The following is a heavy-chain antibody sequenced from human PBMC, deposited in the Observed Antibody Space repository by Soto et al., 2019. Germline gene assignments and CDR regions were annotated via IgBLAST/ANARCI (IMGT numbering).Heavy chain of an antibody. CDR3: ARVKYSGYMIDY. V-gene: IGHV3-33*01. CDR1: GFTFSSYG. Sequence: PGGSLRLSCAASGFTFSSYGMHWVRQAPGEGLEWVAVIWYDGSNKYYADSVKGRFTISRDNSKNTLYLQMNSLRAEDTAVYYCARVKYSGYMIDYWGQGTLVTVSS. CDR2: IWYDGSNK. J-gene: IGHJ4*02. D-gene: IGHD5-12*01.